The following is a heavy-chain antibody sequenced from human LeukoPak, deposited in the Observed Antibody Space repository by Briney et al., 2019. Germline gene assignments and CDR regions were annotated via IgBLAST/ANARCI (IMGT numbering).Heavy chain of an antibody. D-gene: IGHD1-26*01. CDR3: ARPSSLGSYYEEYFQH. Sequence: QPGGSLRLSCAASGFTFDDYAMHWVRQAPGKGLEWVSLISWDGGSTYYADSVKGRFTISRDNSKNSLYLRMNSLRAEDTALYYCARPSSLGSYYEEYFQHWGQGTLVTVSS. J-gene: IGHJ1*01. CDR2: ISWDGGST. V-gene: IGHV3-43D*03. CDR1: GFTFDDYA.